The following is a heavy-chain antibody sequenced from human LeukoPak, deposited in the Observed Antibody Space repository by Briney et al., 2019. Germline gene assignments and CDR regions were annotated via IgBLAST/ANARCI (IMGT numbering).Heavy chain of an antibody. J-gene: IGHJ3*02. CDR1: GGSFSGYY. Sequence: PSETLSLTCAVYGGSFSGYYWSWIRQPPGKGLEWIGEINHSGSTNYNPSLKSRVTISVDASKNQFSLKLSSVTAADTAVYYCARVPPYRGSYGGEAFDIWGQGTMVTVSS. V-gene: IGHV4-34*01. CDR3: ARVPPYRGSYGGEAFDI. CDR2: INHSGST. D-gene: IGHD1-26*01.